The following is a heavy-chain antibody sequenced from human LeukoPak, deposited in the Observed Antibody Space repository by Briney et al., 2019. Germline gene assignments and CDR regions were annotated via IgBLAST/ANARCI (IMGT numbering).Heavy chain of an antibody. CDR2: IRSKAFGGTT. J-gene: IGHJ4*02. CDR3: TRTIMVTTDYFDY. D-gene: IGHD4-17*01. Sequence: GGSLRLSCTTSGFTFGDYGLSWVRQAPGKGLEWVGFIRSKAFGGTTEYAASVKGRFTISRDDSKSIAYLQMNSLKTEDTAVFYCTRTIMVTTDYFDYWGQGTLVTVSS. CDR1: GFTFGDYG. V-gene: IGHV3-49*04.